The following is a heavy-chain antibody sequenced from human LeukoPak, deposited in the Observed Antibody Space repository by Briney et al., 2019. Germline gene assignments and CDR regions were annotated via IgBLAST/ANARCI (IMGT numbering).Heavy chain of an antibody. CDR2: ISHSSDAI. D-gene: IGHD3-22*01. CDR3: ARASPSGYDY. J-gene: IGHJ4*02. Sequence: GGSLRLSCAASGFTFSTYGMNWVRQAPGKGLEWVSYISHSSDAIYYPDSVKGRFTISRDNAKNSLYLRMNSLRDEDTAVYYCARASPSGYDYWGQGTLVTVSS. V-gene: IGHV3-48*02. CDR1: GFTFSTYG.